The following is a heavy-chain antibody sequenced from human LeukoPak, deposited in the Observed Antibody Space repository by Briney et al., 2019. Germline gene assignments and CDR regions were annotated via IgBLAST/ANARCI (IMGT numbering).Heavy chain of an antibody. CDR1: GFTFSSYA. D-gene: IGHD4-17*01. Sequence: GGSLRLSCAASGFTFSSYAMHWVRQAPGKGLEWVAVISYDGSNKYYADSVKGRFTISRDNSKNTLYLQMNSLRAEDTAVYYCSYGDYEVDYWGQGTLVTVSS. J-gene: IGHJ4*02. V-gene: IGHV3-30-3*01. CDR3: SYGDYEVDY. CDR2: ISYDGSNK.